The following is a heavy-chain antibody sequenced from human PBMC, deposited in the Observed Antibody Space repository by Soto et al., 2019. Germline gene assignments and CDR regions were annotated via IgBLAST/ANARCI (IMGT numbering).Heavy chain of an antibody. V-gene: IGHV1-69*06. CDR3: ARSQGSSSAERGFDP. D-gene: IGHD6-13*01. CDR1: GFTFSSYA. Sequence: VQLVESGGGLVKPGGSLRLSCAASGFTFSSYAISWVRQAPGQGLEWMGGIIPIFGTANYAQKFQGRVTITADKSTSTAYMELSSLRSEDTAVYYCARSQGSSSAERGFDPWGQGTLVTVSS. CDR2: IIPIFGTA. J-gene: IGHJ5*02.